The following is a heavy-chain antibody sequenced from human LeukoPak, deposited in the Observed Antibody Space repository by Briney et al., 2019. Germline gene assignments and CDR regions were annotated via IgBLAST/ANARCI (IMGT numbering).Heavy chain of an antibody. J-gene: IGHJ4*02. CDR2: IYPGDSDI. V-gene: IGHV5-51*01. Sequence: NRGESLKISCKGSGYGFTNYWIGWVRQMPGKGLEWMGIIYPGDSDIRYSPSFQGQVIISADKSVSTAYQQWSSLKASDTAMYYCARQYSYGVGYWGQGTLVTVSS. CDR3: ARQYSYGVGY. D-gene: IGHD5-18*01. CDR1: GYGFTNYW.